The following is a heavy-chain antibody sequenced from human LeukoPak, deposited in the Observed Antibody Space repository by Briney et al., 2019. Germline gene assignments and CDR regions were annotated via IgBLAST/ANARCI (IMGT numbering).Heavy chain of an antibody. J-gene: IGHJ4*02. CDR1: GYSFTSHY. CDR2: INPSAGST. Sequence: ASVKVSCRASGYSFTSHYMHWVRQAPGQGLEWMGIINPSAGSTSYPQKFQGRVTMTRDTSTSTVYMELSSLRSEDTAVYYCSAAGASGFVGNFLSGPLDFWGQGTLITVSS. D-gene: IGHD3-3*01. CDR3: SAAGASGFVGNFLSGPLDF. V-gene: IGHV1-46*01.